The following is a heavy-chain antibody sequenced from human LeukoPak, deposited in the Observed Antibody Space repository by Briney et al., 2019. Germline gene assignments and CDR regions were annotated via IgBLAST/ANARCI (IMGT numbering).Heavy chain of an antibody. CDR3: AELGITMIGGV. CDR1: GFIFSNYG. CDR2: IRGNAGTT. Sequence: PGGSLRLSCAASGFIFSNYGMNWVRQAPGKGLEWVSSIRGNAGTTYYADSVKGRFTIFRDNSKNILYLQMNSLRAEDTAVYYCAELGITMIGGVWGKGTTVTISS. J-gene: IGHJ6*04. V-gene: IGHV3-23*01. D-gene: IGHD3-10*02.